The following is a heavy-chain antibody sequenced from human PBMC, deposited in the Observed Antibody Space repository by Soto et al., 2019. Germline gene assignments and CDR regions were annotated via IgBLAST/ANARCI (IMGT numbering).Heavy chain of an antibody. Sequence: QVQLVQSGAEVREPGASVKVSCKASGYNFASNHMHWVRQTPGQGLEWMGIIHPTDRSTSYAQKFRGRVTLTRDTPTNTDYMELSGLTSEDTAVYYCARDRFGSWTFDYWGQGTLVTVSS. CDR3: ARDRFGSWTFDY. J-gene: IGHJ4*02. CDR1: GYNFASNH. D-gene: IGHD6-13*01. CDR2: IHPTDRST. V-gene: IGHV1-46*03.